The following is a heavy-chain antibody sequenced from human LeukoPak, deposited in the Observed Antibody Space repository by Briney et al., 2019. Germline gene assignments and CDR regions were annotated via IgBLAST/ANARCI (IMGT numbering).Heavy chain of an antibody. Sequence: GGSLRLSCAASGFTFSSYGMHWVRQAPGKGLEWVAVIWYDGSNKYYADSVKGRFTISRDNSKNTLYLQMNSLRAEDTAVYYCASSQSDNYYDSSGLDYWGQGTLVTVSS. CDR3: ASSQSDNYYDSSGLDY. V-gene: IGHV3-30*19. CDR1: GFTFSSYG. CDR2: IWYDGSNK. J-gene: IGHJ4*02. D-gene: IGHD3-22*01.